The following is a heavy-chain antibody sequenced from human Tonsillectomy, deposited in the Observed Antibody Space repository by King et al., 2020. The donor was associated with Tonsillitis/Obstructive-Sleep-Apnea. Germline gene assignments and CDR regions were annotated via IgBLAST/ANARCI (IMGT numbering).Heavy chain of an antibody. V-gene: IGHV3-21*01. D-gene: IGHD3-3*01. CDR3: ARAPEREEWLLGTDWFDR. Sequence: VQLVESGGGLVKPGGSLRLSCAASGFIFSSYTMNWVRQAPGKGLEWVSSISRSSTYIFYSDSVMGRFTIPRDNADNSLYLKMNSLRAEDTAVYYCARAPEREEWLLGTDWFDRWGQGTLVTVSS. J-gene: IGHJ5*02. CDR2: ISRSSTYI. CDR1: GFIFSSYT.